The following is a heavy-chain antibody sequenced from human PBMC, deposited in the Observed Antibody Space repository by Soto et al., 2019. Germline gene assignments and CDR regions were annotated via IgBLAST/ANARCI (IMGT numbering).Heavy chain of an antibody. CDR2: IWYDGSNK. CDR1: GFTFSRYG. Sequence: GGSLRLSCAASGFTFSRYGMHWVRQAPGKGLEWVAVIWYDGSNKYYADSVKGRFTISRDNSKNTLYLQMNSLRAEDTAVYYCARDPQWRSRYYYYGMDVWGQGTTVTVSS. V-gene: IGHV3-33*01. D-gene: IGHD6-19*01. CDR3: ARDPQWRSRYYYYGMDV. J-gene: IGHJ6*02.